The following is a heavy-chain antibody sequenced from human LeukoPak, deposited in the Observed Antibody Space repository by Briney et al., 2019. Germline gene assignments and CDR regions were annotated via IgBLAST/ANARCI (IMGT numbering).Heavy chain of an antibody. CDR2: IYYSGST. J-gene: IGHJ5*02. D-gene: IGHD3-3*01. CDR1: GGSISSYY. V-gene: IGHV4-59*12. Sequence: SETLSLTCTVSGGSISSYYWSWIRQPPGKGLEWIGYIYYSGSTNYNPSLKSRVTISVDTSKNQFSLKLSSVTAADTAVYYCARGRRGFITIFGVVIISGYNWFDPWGQGTLVTVSS. CDR3: ARGRRGFITIFGVVIISGYNWFDP.